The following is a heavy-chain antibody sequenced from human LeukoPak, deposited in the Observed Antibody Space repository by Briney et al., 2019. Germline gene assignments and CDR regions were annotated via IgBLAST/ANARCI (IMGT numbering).Heavy chain of an antibody. D-gene: IGHD2-21*02. CDR1: GGSISSHY. CDR2: IYYSGRT. CDR3: ARRVVVVTANDKSDAFDV. J-gene: IGHJ3*01. Sequence: PSETLSLTCTVSGGSISSHYWSWIRQPPGEGLEWIGYIYYSGRTNYNPSLKSRVTISLDTSKNQFSLKLNSVTAADTAVYYCARRVVVVTANDKSDAFDVWGQGTVVTVSS. V-gene: IGHV4-59*11.